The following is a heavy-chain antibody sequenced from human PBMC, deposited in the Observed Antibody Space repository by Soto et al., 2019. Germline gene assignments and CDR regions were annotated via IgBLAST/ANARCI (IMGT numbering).Heavy chain of an antibody. CDR1: GGSISTNTYY. Sequence: QLQLQESGPGLVKPSETLSLSCTVSGGSISTNTYYWGWVRQPPGKGLEWIGSINYSGSTYYNPSLKSRVTISVDTSKNQSSLKLSSVTAADPAVLYCAANNYYGSVSDYEVIDYWGQGTLVTVSS. V-gene: IGHV4-39*01. J-gene: IGHJ4*02. CDR3: AANNYYGSVSDYEVIDY. CDR2: INYSGST. D-gene: IGHD3-10*01.